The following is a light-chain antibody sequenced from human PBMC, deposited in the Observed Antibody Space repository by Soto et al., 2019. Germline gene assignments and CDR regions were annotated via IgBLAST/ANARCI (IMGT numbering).Light chain of an antibody. CDR1: SSDIGDYDY. V-gene: IGLV2-14*01. J-gene: IGLJ7*01. CDR3: ATWDDSLNAAV. Sequence: QSALTQPASVSGSPGQSITISCTGTSSDIGDYDYVSWYQHLPGKAPKLLIFDVTHRPSGVSDRFSGSKSGNTASLTISGVRPEDEADYYCATWDDSLNAAVFGGGTQLTVL. CDR2: DVT.